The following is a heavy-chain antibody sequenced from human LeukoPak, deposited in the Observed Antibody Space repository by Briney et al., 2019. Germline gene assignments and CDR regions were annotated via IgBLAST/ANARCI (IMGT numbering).Heavy chain of an antibody. CDR3: ARGLPDMATLRPPYYMDV. D-gene: IGHD5-24*01. J-gene: IGHJ6*03. Sequence: SETLSLTCAVYGGSFSGYYLSWIRQPPGKGLEWIGEINHSGSTNYNPSLKSRVTISVDTSKNQFSLKLSSVTAADTAVYYCARGLPDMATLRPPYYMDVWGKGTTVTVSS. CDR1: GGSFSGYY. V-gene: IGHV4-34*01. CDR2: INHSGST.